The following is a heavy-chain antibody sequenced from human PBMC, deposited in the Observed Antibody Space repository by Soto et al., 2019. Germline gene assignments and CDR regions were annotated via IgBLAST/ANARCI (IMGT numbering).Heavy chain of an antibody. CDR2: IWYDGSNK. V-gene: IGHV3-33*01. CDR1: GFTFSSYG. Sequence: QVQLVESGGGVVQPGRSLRLSCAASGFTFSSYGMHWVRQAPGKGLEWVAVIWYDGSNKYYADSVKGRFTISRDNSKNTLYLQMNSLRAEDTAVYYCARGPITRVRGVIYYYGRDVWGQGTTVTVSS. J-gene: IGHJ6*01. CDR3: ARGPITRVRGVIYYYGRDV. D-gene: IGHD3-10*01.